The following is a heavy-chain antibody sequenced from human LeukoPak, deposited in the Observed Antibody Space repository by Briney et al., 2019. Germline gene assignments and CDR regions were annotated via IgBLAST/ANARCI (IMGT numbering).Heavy chain of an antibody. CDR2: ISWNSGSI. CDR3: AKDRGGTVTYGMDV. CDR1: GFTFDDYA. V-gene: IGHV3-9*01. D-gene: IGHD4-17*01. J-gene: IGHJ6*02. Sequence: GGSLRLSCAACGFTFDDYAMHWVRQAPGKGLEWVSGISWNSGSIGYADSVKGRFTISRDNAKNSLYLQMNSLRAEDTALYYCAKDRGGTVTYGMDVWGQGTTVTVSS.